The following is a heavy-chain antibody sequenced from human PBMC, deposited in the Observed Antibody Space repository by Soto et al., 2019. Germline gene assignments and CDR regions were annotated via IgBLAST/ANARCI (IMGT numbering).Heavy chain of an antibody. CDR1: GYTFTDYW. V-gene: IGHV5-51*01. Sequence: GESLKISCKGSGYTFTDYWIGWVRQLPGKGLEWMGIIYPGDSDTRYSPSFQGQVTISADKSISTAYLQWSSLKASDTAMYYCARLLDGTGTTSMDYWGQGTLVTVSS. D-gene: IGHD1-1*01. J-gene: IGHJ4*02. CDR3: ARLLDGTGTTSMDY. CDR2: IYPGDSDT.